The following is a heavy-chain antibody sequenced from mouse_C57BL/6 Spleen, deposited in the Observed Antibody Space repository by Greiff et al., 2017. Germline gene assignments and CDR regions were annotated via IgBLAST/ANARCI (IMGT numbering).Heavy chain of an antibody. J-gene: IGHJ3*01. CDR3: TTFYYGSSFFAD. V-gene: IGHV14-1*01. Sequence: VQLQQSGAELVRPGASVKLSCTASGFNIKDYYMHWVKQRPEQGLEWIGRIDPEDGDTEYAPKFQGKATMTADTSSNTAYLQLSSLTSEDTAVYYCTTFYYGSSFFADWGQGTLVTVSA. CDR2: IDPEDGDT. D-gene: IGHD1-1*01. CDR1: GFNIKDYY.